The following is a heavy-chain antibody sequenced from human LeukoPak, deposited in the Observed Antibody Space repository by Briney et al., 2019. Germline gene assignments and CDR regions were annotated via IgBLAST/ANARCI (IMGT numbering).Heavy chain of an antibody. CDR2: ISWDGGST. D-gene: IGHD3-22*01. Sequence: GGSLRLSCAASGFTFDDYAMHWVRQAPGKGLEWVSLISWDGGSTYYADSVKGRFTISRDNSKNSLYLQMNSLRAEDTALYYCAKGYYYDSSGSAGAAGAFDIWGQGTMVTVSS. J-gene: IGHJ3*02. V-gene: IGHV3-43D*03. CDR1: GFTFDDYA. CDR3: AKGYYYDSSGSAGAAGAFDI.